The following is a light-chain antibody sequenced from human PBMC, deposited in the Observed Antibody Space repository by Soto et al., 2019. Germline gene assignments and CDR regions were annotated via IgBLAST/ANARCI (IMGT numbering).Light chain of an antibody. Sequence: QSVLTQPPSASGSPGQSVTISCTGTSSDVGGYNYVSWYQQHPGKAPKLMIYEVSKRPSGVPDRFSGSKSGNTASLTVSGLQAEDEADYYCSSSEGSNNSPYVFGTGNEVPVL. V-gene: IGLV2-8*01. J-gene: IGLJ1*01. CDR3: SSSEGSNNSPYV. CDR1: SSDVGGYNY. CDR2: EVS.